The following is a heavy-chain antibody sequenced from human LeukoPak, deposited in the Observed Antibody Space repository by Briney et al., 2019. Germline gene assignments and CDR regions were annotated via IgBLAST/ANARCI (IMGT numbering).Heavy chain of an antibody. Sequence: SETLSLTCTVSGGSISSYYWGWIRQPPGKGLEWIGSIYYSGSTYYNPSLKSRVTISVDTSKNQFSLNLSSVTAADTAVYYCARANYLHAFDIWGQGTMVTVSS. J-gene: IGHJ3*02. V-gene: IGHV4-39*07. D-gene: IGHD1-1*01. CDR1: GGSISSYY. CDR3: ARANYLHAFDI. CDR2: IYYSGST.